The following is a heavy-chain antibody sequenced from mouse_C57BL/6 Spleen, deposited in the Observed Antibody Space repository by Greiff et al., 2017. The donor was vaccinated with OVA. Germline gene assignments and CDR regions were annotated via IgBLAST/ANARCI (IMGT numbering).Heavy chain of an antibody. Sequence: QVQLQQSGADLAKPGASVKLSCKASGYTFTSYWMHWVKQRPGQGLEWIGYINPSSGYTKYNQKFKDKATLTADTSSSTAILQLSSLTYEYSAGYYCARGDYGSCSEGGSYWYFDVWGTGTTVTVSS. J-gene: IGHJ1*03. CDR2: INPSSGYT. V-gene: IGHV1-7*01. CDR3: ARGDYGSCSEGGSYWYFDV. D-gene: IGHD1-1*01. CDR1: GYTFTSYW.